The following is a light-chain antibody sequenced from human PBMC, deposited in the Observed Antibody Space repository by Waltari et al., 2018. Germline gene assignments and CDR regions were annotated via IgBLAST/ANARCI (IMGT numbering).Light chain of an antibody. CDR3: MIWHSSAVV. V-gene: IGLV5-45*03. J-gene: IGLJ2*01. CDR1: SGINVGTYR. CDR2: YKSVSDK. Sequence: QAVLTQPSSLSASPGASASLTCTLRSGINVGTYRIYWYQQKPGSPPQYLLRYKSVSDKQQGSGVPGRVSGSNDASANAGILLISGLQSEDEADYYCMIWHSSAVVFGGGTKLTVL.